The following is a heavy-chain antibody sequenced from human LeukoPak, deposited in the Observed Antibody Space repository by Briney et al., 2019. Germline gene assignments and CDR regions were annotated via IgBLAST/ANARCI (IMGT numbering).Heavy chain of an antibody. CDR2: ISSSSSTI. V-gene: IGHV3-48*04. D-gene: IGHD3-22*01. Sequence: PGGSLRLSCAASGFTFSSYSMNWVRQAPGKGLEWVSYISSSSSTIYYADSVKGRFTISRDNAKNPLYLQMNSLRAEDTAVYYCARDQSGAGYYDSSGYYRRVSNPDYWGQGTLVTVSS. J-gene: IGHJ4*02. CDR3: ARDQSGAGYYDSSGYYRRVSNPDY. CDR1: GFTFSSYS.